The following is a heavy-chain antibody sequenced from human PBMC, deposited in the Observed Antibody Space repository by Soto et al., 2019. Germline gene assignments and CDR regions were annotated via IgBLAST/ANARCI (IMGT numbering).Heavy chain of an antibody. D-gene: IGHD2-15*01. Sequence: EVQLVESGGGLVQPGGSLRLSCSASGFTFSTSAMHWVRQAPGKGLEYVSAISSMGGSTHYADSVKGRFTISRDNSKHTLYLRMSSLRTDDTAVYYCVRAVVVAATPSGKYDYWGQGTLVTVSS. CDR2: ISSMGGST. CDR1: GFTFSTSA. V-gene: IGHV3-64D*06. CDR3: VRAVVVAATPSGKYDY. J-gene: IGHJ4*02.